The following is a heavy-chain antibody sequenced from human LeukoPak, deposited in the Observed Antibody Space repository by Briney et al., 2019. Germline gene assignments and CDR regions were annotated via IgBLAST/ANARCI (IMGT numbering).Heavy chain of an antibody. J-gene: IGHJ6*02. CDR3: ARHRLQYCSSTSCPTQYYYYYGMDV. D-gene: IGHD2-2*01. Sequence: PSETLSLTCAVYGGSFSGYYWSWIRQPPGKGLEWLGEINHSGGTNYNPSLKSRVTISVDTSKNQFSLKLSSVTAADTAVYYCARHRLQYCSSTSCPTQYYYYYGMDVWGQGTTVTVSS. CDR1: GGSFSGYY. V-gene: IGHV4-34*01. CDR2: INHSGGT.